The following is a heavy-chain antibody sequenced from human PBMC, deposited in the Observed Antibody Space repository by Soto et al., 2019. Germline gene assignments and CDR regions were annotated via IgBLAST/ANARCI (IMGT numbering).Heavy chain of an antibody. D-gene: IGHD3-3*01. CDR1: GYTLTSYD. CDR2: MNPNSGNT. V-gene: IGHV1-8*01. Sequence: ASVKVSCKASGYTLTSYDSNWVRQATGQGLEWMGWMNPNSGNTGYAQKFQGRVTMTRNTSISTAYMELSSLRSEDTAVYYCARGVYDFWSGYYYFDYWGQGTLVTVSS. J-gene: IGHJ4*02. CDR3: ARGVYDFWSGYYYFDY.